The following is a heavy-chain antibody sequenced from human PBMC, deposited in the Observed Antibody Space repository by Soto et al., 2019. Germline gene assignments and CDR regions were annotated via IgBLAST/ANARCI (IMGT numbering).Heavy chain of an antibody. D-gene: IGHD3-10*01. CDR3: ARDMVRGLDV. V-gene: IGHV3-11*04. Sequence: PGGSPRLSCAASGFTFSDYYMSWIRQAPGKGLEWVSYISSSGSTIYYADSVKGRFTISRDNSKNTLYLQMNSLRVEDTAVYYCARDMVRGLDVWGQGTTVTVSS. CDR1: GFTFSDYY. CDR2: ISSSGSTI. J-gene: IGHJ6*02.